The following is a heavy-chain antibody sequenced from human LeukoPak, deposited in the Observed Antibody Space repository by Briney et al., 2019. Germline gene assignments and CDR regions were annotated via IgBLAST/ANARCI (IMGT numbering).Heavy chain of an antibody. J-gene: IGHJ4*02. CDR3: ADYRKPQGLDY. V-gene: IGHV3-23*01. CDR2: IDASGSDT. Sequence: GGSLRLSCEALEFRFSIYAMAGVGQAQGRGLEWVSAIDASGSDTYYTDSVKGRFTISRDNSKNTVYLQMNSLRVEDTAVYYCADYRKPQGLDYWGQGTLVTVSS. CDR1: EFRFSIYA. D-gene: IGHD3-16*01.